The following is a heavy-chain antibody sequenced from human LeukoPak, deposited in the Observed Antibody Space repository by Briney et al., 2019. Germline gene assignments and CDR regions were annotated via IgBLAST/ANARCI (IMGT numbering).Heavy chain of an antibody. D-gene: IGHD3-22*01. Sequence: ASVKVSCKVSGYTLTELSMHWVRQAPGKGLEWMGGFDPEDGETIYAQKLQGRVTMTEDTSTDTAYMELSSLRSEDTAVYYCATVLYDSSGYYSAFDPWGQGTLVTVSS. CDR2: FDPEDGET. J-gene: IGHJ5*02. V-gene: IGHV1-24*01. CDR1: GYTLTELS. CDR3: ATVLYDSSGYYSAFDP.